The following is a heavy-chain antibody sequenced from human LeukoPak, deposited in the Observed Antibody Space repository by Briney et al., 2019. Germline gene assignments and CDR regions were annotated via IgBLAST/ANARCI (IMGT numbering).Heavy chain of an antibody. CDR1: GGSFSGYY. CDR3: AGFSAAEDY. Sequence: SETLSLTCAVYGGSFSGYYWSWIRQPPGKGLEWIGEINHSGSTNYNPSLKSRVTISVDTSKNQFSLKLSFVTAADTAVYYCAGFSAAEDYWGQGTLVTVSS. J-gene: IGHJ4*02. CDR2: INHSGST. D-gene: IGHD6-13*01. V-gene: IGHV4-34*01.